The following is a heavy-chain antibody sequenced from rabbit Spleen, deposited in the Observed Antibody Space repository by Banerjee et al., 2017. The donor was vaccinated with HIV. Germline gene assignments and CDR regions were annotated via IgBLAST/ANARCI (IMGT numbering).Heavy chain of an antibody. Sequence: QEQLEESGGGLVKPEGSLTLTCKASGVSFSGSYWIRWVRQAPGKGLEWIAGIYAGSSGSTYYASWAKGRFTISKTSSTTVTLQMTSLTAADTATYFCARDTSSSFSSYGMDLWGQGTLVT. CDR2: IYAGSSGST. J-gene: IGHJ6*01. V-gene: IGHV1S45*01. CDR1: GVSFSGSYW. CDR3: ARDTSSSFSSYGMDL. D-gene: IGHD1-1*01.